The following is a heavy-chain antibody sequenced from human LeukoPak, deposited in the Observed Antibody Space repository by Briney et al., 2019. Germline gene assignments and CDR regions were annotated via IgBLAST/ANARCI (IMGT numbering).Heavy chain of an antibody. J-gene: IGHJ5*02. CDR3: ARGGHRTYYYDSSGYYAIRWFDP. CDR2: INHSGST. D-gene: IGHD3-22*01. V-gene: IGHV4-34*01. Sequence: SETLSLTCTVSGGSISSYYWSWIRQPPGKGLEWLGEINHSGSTNYNPSLKSRVTISVDTSKNQFSLKLSSVTAADTAVYYCARGGHRTYYYDSSGYYAIRWFDPWGQGTLVTVSS. CDR1: GGSISSYY.